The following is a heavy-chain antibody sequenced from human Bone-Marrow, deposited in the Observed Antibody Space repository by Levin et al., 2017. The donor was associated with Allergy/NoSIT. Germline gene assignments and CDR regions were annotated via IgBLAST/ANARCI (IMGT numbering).Heavy chain of an antibody. CDR1: GFTFSDYY. Sequence: GESLKISCAASGFTFSDYYMSWIRQAPGKGLEWVSYISSSSSYTNYADSVKGRFTISRDNAKNSLYLQMNSLRAEDTAVYYCARYVGGDTYFDYWGQGTLVTVSS. CDR2: ISSSSSYT. J-gene: IGHJ4*02. V-gene: IGHV3-11*03. CDR3: ARYVGGDTYFDY. D-gene: IGHD3-16*01.